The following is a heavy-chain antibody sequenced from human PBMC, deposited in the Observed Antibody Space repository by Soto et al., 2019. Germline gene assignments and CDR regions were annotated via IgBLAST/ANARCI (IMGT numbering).Heavy chain of an antibody. Sequence: QVQLQESGPGLVKPSETLSLTCPVSGGSISSYYWSWIRQPPGKGLEWIGYIYYSGSTNYNPSLKSRVTISVDTSKNQFSLKLSSVTAADTAVYYCAEGSSSWYYFDYWGQGTLVTVSS. CDR2: IYYSGST. J-gene: IGHJ4*02. V-gene: IGHV4-59*01. D-gene: IGHD6-13*01. CDR3: AEGSSSWYYFDY. CDR1: GGSISSYY.